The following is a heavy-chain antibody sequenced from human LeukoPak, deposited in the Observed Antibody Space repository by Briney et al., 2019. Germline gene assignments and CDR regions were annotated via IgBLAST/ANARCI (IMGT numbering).Heavy chain of an antibody. CDR3: ARDNVDIVATTERSFDY. CDR2: INPSGGST. Sequence: GASVKVSCKASGYTFTSYYMHWVRQAPGQGLGWMGIINPSGGSTSYAQKFQGRVTMTRDTSTSTVYMELSSLRSEDTAVYYCARDNVDIVATTERSFDYWGQGTLVTVSS. V-gene: IGHV1-46*01. CDR1: GYTFTSYY. D-gene: IGHD5-12*01. J-gene: IGHJ4*02.